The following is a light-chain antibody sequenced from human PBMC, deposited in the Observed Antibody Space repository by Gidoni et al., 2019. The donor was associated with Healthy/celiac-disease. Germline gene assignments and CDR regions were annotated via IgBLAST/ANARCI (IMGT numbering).Light chain of an antibody. V-gene: IGKV3-20*01. CDR2: GAS. Sequence: EIVLTQSPGTLSLSPGERATLSCRASQSVSSSYLAWYQQKPGQAPRLLLYGASSRATGIPYRFSGSGSGTDFTLTISRLEPEDFAVYYCQQYGSSPQTFGQXTKVEIK. J-gene: IGKJ1*01. CDR1: QSVSSSY. CDR3: QQYGSSPQT.